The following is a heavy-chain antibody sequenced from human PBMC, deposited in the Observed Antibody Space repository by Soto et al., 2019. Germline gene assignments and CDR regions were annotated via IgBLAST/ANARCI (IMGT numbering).Heavy chain of an antibody. CDR3: ARAVYDFWSGYYAV. CDR2: IKQDGSEK. D-gene: IGHD3-3*01. CDR1: GFTFSSYW. J-gene: IGHJ4*02. Sequence: EVQLVESGGGLVQPGGSLRLSCAASGFTFSSYWMSWVRQAPGKGLEWVANIKQDGSEKYYVDSVKGRFTISRDNAKNSLYLQMNSLRAEDTAVYYCARAVYDFWSGYYAVWGQGTLVTVSS. V-gene: IGHV3-7*01.